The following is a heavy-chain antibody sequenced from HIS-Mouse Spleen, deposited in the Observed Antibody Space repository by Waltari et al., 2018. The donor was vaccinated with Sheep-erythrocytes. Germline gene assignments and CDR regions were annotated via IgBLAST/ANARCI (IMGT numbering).Heavy chain of an antibody. CDR2: IDYSGST. CDR3: ARDPAPHYFDY. J-gene: IGHJ4*02. CDR1: ISSYY. Sequence: ISSYYWSWIRQPPGKGLEWIGYIDYSGSTNYNPSLKSRVTISVDTSKNQFSLKLSSVTAADTAVYYCARDPAPHYFDYWGQGTLVTVSS. V-gene: IGHV4-59*01.